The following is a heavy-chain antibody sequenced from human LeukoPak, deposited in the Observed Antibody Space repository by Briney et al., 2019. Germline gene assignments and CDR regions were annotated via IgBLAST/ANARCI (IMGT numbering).Heavy chain of an antibody. V-gene: IGHV3-7*01. D-gene: IGHD5-18*01. J-gene: IGHJ4*02. CDR1: GFTFSSYS. CDR3: ARHLSGVTGYSYGRGIDY. Sequence: GSLRLSCAASGFTFSSYSMNWVRPAPGKGLEWVANIKKDGSENYYVDSVKGRFTISRDNAKKSLYLQMKSLRAEDTAVYYCARHLSGVTGYSYGRGIDYWGQGTLVTVSS. CDR2: IKKDGSEN.